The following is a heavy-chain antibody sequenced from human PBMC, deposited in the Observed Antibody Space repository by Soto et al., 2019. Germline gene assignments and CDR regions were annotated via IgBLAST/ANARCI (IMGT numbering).Heavy chain of an antibody. D-gene: IGHD2-21*02. J-gene: IGHJ4*02. V-gene: IGHV3-23*01. CDR3: VRDHDFAFDT. CDR2: ISSNGAGT. Sequence: GGSLRLSCAASGFTFSKYAMTWARQAPGKGLEWVSAISSNGAGTYYVDSVKGRFTVSRDNSKNTLYLQMHSLRAEDTAVYYCVRDHDFAFDTWGQGTLVTVSS. CDR1: GFTFSKYA.